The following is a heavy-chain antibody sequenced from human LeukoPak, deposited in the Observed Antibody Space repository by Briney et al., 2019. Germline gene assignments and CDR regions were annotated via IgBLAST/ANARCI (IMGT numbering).Heavy chain of an antibody. CDR1: GFTFSSYG. J-gene: IGHJ4*02. CDR3: ARDPRIEWELYFDY. Sequence: GRSLRLSCAASGFTFSSYGMHWVRQAPGKGPEWVAVIWYDGSNKYYADSVKGRFTISRDNSKNTLYLQMNSLRAEDTAVYYCARDPRIEWELYFDYWGQGTLVTVSS. D-gene: IGHD1-26*01. CDR2: IWYDGSNK. V-gene: IGHV3-33*01.